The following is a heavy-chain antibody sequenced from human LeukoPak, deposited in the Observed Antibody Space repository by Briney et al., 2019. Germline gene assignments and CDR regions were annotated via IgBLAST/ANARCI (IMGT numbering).Heavy chain of an antibody. CDR2: IYYSGST. CDR3: ARDGSGWRYFDY. CDR1: GGSISSYY. J-gene: IGHJ4*02. Sequence: SETLSLTCTVSGGSISSYYWSWIRQPPGKGLEWIGYIYYSGSTYYNPSLKSRVTISVDTSKNQFSLKLSSVTAADTAVYYCARDGSGWRYFDYWGQGTLVTVSS. D-gene: IGHD6-19*01. V-gene: IGHV4-59*12.